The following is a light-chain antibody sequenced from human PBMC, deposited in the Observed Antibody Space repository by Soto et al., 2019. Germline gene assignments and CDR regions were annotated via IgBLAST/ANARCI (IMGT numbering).Light chain of an antibody. Sequence: DIPMTQSPSSLSASVGDRVTITCRTSQSINTYLNWYQQKPGKAPKLLIYGASSLQSGVPLRFSGSGSGTDFTLTITTLQPEDLATYYCQESYSFLWGTCGQGTKVEIK. CDR2: GAS. CDR1: QSINTY. V-gene: IGKV1-39*01. CDR3: QESYSFLWGT. J-gene: IGKJ1*01.